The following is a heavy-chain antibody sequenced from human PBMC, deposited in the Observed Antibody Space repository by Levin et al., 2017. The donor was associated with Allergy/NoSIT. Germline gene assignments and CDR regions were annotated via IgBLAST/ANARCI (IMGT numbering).Heavy chain of an antibody. J-gene: IGHJ5*02. CDR3: ARDLAAAGSSLGNWIDP. V-gene: IGHV3-33*01. CDR2: IWYDGSYK. CDR1: GFTFSTYN. Sequence: GGSLRLSCAASGFTFSTYNMHWVRQAPGKGLEWVAVIWYDGSYKYYLNSVKGRFTISRDNSKNTLYVQMNSLRVEDTAVYYCARDLAAAGSSLGNWIDPWGQGTLVTVSS. D-gene: IGHD6-13*01.